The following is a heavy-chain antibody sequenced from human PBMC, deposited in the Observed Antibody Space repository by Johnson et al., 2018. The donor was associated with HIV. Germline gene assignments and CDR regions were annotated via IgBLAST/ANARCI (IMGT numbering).Heavy chain of an antibody. CDR1: GFTFSDYY. V-gene: IGHV3-11*04. D-gene: IGHD5-18*01. Sequence: QVQLVESGGGLVKPGGSLKLSCAASGFTFSDYYMSWIRQAPGTGLEWVSCISSSGTTIYYADSVKGRFPISRDNSKNTLDLQMNSLRAEDTAVYYCAKEVPVYSYGYYDAFDIWGQGTMVTVSS. CDR2: ISSSGTTI. CDR3: AKEVPVYSYGYYDAFDI. J-gene: IGHJ3*02.